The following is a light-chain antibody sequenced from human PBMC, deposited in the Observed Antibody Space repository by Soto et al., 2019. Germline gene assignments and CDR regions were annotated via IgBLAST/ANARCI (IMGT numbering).Light chain of an antibody. CDR3: QQYGDSPCT. CDR2: AAS. V-gene: IGKV3-20*01. CDR1: QSVSNSY. J-gene: IGKJ1*01. Sequence: MVLTQSPGTLSLSPGERATLSCRASQSVSNSYLAWYQQKPGQAPKILIYAASSRAAGIPDRFSGSGSVPYFTLTISRLEPEDFVVYSCQQYGDSPCTFGQGTKGEIQ.